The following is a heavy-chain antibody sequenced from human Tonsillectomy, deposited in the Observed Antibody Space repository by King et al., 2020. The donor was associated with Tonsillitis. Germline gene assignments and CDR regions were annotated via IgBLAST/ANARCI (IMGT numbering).Heavy chain of an antibody. CDR2: IPYDGSNK. D-gene: IGHD6-13*01. J-gene: IGHJ6*02. CDR1: GFSFRNYG. Sequence: QLVQSGGGVVQPGRSLRLSCAASGFSFRNYGIHWVRQAPGKGLEWVAIIPYDGSNKYYADSVKGRFTVSRDNSKNTLYLQMNSLRGEDTAVYYCAKGIAAAGDSYYSYGMDVWGQGTAVTVSS. V-gene: IGHV3-30*18. CDR3: AKGIAAAGDSYYSYGMDV.